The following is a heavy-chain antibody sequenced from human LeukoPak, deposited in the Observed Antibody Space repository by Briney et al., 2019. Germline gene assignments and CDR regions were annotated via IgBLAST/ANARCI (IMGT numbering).Heavy chain of an antibody. CDR2: IIPIFGTA. CDR1: RGTFSSYA. D-gene: IGHD3-22*01. CDR3: ARAPYYYDSSGYNLNAFDI. V-gene: IGHV1-69*05. J-gene: IGHJ3*02. Sequence: GASVKVSCKASRGTFSSYAISWVRQAPGQGLEWMGRIIPIFGTANYAQKFQGRVTITTDESTSTAYMELSSLRSEDTAVYYCARAPYYYDSSGYNLNAFDIWGQGTMVTVSS.